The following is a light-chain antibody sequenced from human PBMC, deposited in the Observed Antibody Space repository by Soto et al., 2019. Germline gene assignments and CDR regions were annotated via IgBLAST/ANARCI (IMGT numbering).Light chain of an antibody. V-gene: IGLV2-14*01. CDR1: SSDVGGYNY. CDR3: SSYTSSSTYV. J-gene: IGLJ1*01. Sequence: QSALTQPASVSGSPGQSITIYCTGTSSDVGGYNYVSWYQQHPGKAPKLMIYDVSNRPLGVSNRFSGSKSGNTASLTISGLQAEDEADYYCSSYTSSSTYVFGTGT. CDR2: DVS.